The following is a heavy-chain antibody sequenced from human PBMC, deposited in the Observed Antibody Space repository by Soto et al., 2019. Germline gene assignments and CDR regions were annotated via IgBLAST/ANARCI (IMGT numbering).Heavy chain of an antibody. J-gene: IGHJ6*02. Sequence: PSETLSLTCTVSGGSVSANSYYWNWIRLPPGKGLEWIGRICYSGSIYYSPSLKSRVTISVDTPKNQFSLKLSSVTAADTAVYYCARQAYDFWSGYSPYGMDVWGQGTTVTVSS. CDR1: GGSVSANSYY. CDR3: ARQAYDFWSGYSPYGMDV. D-gene: IGHD3-3*01. V-gene: IGHV4-39*01. CDR2: ICYSGSI.